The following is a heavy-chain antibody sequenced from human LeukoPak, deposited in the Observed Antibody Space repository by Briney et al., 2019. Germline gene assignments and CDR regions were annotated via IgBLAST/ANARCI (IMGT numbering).Heavy chain of an antibody. D-gene: IGHD6-6*01. CDR2: IFYIGTT. CDR1: GGSITGYY. J-gene: IGHJ6*03. Sequence: SETLSLTCTVSGGSITGYYGSWIRQSPGKALEWIGHIFYIGTTRYNPSLKSRVTISVDTSKNQFSLKLSSVTAADTAVYYCARDSKYSSSVRTHYYYMDVWGKGTTVTVSS. V-gene: IGHV4-59*01. CDR3: ARDSKYSSSVRTHYYYMDV.